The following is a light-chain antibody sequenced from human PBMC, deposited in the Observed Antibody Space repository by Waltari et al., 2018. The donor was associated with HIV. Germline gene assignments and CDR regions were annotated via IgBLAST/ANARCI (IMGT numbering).Light chain of an antibody. V-gene: IGKV3-11*01. CDR2: DAS. CDR3: QQRSNWPPFT. Sequence: DIVLPQSPATLSLSPGERATLSCRASQSVSSYLAWYQQKPGQAPRRLIYDASNRATGIPARFSGSGSGTDFTLTISSLEPEDFAVYYCQQRSNWPPFTFGPGTKVDIK. J-gene: IGKJ3*01. CDR1: QSVSSY.